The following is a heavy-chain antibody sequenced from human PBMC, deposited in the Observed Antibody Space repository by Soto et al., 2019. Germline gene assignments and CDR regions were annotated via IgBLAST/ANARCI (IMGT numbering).Heavy chain of an antibody. CDR2: IYSGGGT. Sequence: GGSLRLSCAASGFTVSTNYMSWVRQTPGRGLEWVSIIYSGGGTYYADSVKGRFTISRHNSKNTLFLQMDSLRVEDTAVYYCANSDYYYVFNSWGQGTLVTVS. V-gene: IGHV3-53*04. CDR3: ANSDYYYVFNS. D-gene: IGHD3-22*01. J-gene: IGHJ5*02. CDR1: GFTVSTNY.